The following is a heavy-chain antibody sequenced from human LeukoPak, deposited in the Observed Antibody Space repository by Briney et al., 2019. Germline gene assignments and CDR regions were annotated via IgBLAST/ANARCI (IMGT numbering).Heavy chain of an antibody. CDR2: ISGSGGST. J-gene: IGHJ4*02. CDR1: GFTFSSYS. V-gene: IGHV3-23*01. CDR3: AKRGILTGYLDY. D-gene: IGHD3-9*01. Sequence: GGSLRLSCAASGFTFSSYSMNWVRQAPGKGLEWVSAISGSGGSTYYADSVKGRFTISRDNSKNTLYLQMNSLRAEDTAVYYCAKRGILTGYLDYWGQGTLVTVSS.